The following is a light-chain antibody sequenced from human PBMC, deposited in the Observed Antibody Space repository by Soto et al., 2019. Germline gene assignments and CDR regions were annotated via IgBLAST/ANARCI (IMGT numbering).Light chain of an antibody. CDR2: GSF. J-gene: IGKJ5*01. V-gene: IGKV3-15*01. Sequence: EIVLTQSPATLSLSPGEGATLSCRASQSVLGWHQQKPGQAPRLLIVGSFARATGIPARFSGSGSGSEFTLTISGLQSEDFAVYYCQQYNDRPPITFGQGTRLEIK. CDR3: QQYNDRPPIT. CDR1: QSV.